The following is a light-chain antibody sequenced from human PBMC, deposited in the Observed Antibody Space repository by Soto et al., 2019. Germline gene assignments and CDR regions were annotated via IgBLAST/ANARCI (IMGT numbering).Light chain of an antibody. CDR1: QDISNS. J-gene: IGKJ5*01. CDR2: DAS. V-gene: IGKV1-33*01. CDR3: QQYDNLPRT. Sequence: DIQMTQSPSSLSASVGDRVTITCQASQDISNSLNWYQQKPGKAPKLLIYDASNLETGVPSRFSGSGSGTDFTFTISSLQPEDIATYYCQQYDNLPRTFGQGTRLKIK.